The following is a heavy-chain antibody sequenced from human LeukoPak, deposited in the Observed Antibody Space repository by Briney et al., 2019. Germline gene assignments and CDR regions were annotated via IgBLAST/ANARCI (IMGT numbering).Heavy chain of an antibody. CDR3: ARDNPPAYGGNSYFDY. D-gene: IGHD4-23*01. J-gene: IGHJ4*02. CDR1: GGSFSGYY. Sequence: SETLSLTCAVYGGSFSGYYWSWIRQPPGKGLEWIGEINHSGSTNYNPSLKSRVTISVDTSKNQFSLKLSSVTAADTAVYYCARDNPPAYGGNSYFDYWGQGTLVTVSS. V-gene: IGHV4-34*01. CDR2: INHSGST.